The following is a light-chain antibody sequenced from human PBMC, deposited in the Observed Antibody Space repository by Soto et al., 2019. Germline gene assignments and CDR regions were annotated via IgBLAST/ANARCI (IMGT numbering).Light chain of an antibody. V-gene: IGKV1-5*03. J-gene: IGKJ3*01. CDR3: QQYNSYPFP. CDR2: KAS. CDR1: QSISSW. Sequence: DIQMTQSPSTLSASVGDRVTITCRASQSISSWLAWYQQKPGKAPKLLIYKASSLESGVPSRFSGSGSGTEFTLTISSLQPDDFSTYYCQQYNSYPFPFGPGTKVHIK.